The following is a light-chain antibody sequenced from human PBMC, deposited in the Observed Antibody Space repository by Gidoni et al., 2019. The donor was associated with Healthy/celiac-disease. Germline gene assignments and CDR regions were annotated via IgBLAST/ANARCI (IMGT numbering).Light chain of an antibody. V-gene: IGKV4-1*01. CDR1: QSVLYSSNNKNY. J-gene: IGKJ4*01. CDR3: QQYYSTFLT. Sequence: DIVMTQSPASLAVSLGERATINCKSSQSVLYSSNNKNYLAWYQQKPGQPPKLLIYWASTRESGVPDRFSGSGSGTDFTLTISSLQAEDVAVYYCQQYYSTFLTFGGGTKVEIK. CDR2: WAS.